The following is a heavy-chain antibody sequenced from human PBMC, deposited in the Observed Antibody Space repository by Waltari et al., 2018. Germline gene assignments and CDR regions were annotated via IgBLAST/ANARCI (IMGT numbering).Heavy chain of an antibody. J-gene: IGHJ4*02. D-gene: IGHD3-10*01. V-gene: IGHV4-4*02. CDR2: NKHMGGT. Sequence: QVQLVESGGALVQPGGSLRLSCVGSGFTFGSYWMHWVRQVPGKGLEWIGGNKHMGGTNYNPSLKGRFTISVETSENQFSLKRTSVTAADTAVYYCARIYGSGSPIPSVDYWGQGTLVTVSS. CDR3: ARIYGSGSPIPSVDY. CDR1: GFTFGSYW.